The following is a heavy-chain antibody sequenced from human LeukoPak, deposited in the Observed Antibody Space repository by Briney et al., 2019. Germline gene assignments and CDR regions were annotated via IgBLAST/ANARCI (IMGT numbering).Heavy chain of an antibody. CDR2: ISYDGSNK. V-gene: IGHV3-30*18. CDR1: GFTFSSYV. Sequence: PGRSLRLSCAASGFTFSSYVMHWVRQAPGKGLEWVAVISYDGSNKYYADSVKGRFTISRDNSKNTLYLQMNSLRAEDTAVYYCAKDQSYDSSGLIFDYWGQGTLVTVSS. J-gene: IGHJ4*02. D-gene: IGHD3-22*01. CDR3: AKDQSYDSSGLIFDY.